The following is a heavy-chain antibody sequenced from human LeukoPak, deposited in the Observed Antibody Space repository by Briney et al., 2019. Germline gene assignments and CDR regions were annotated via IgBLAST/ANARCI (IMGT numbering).Heavy chain of an antibody. V-gene: IGHV4-34*01. CDR2: INHSGGT. D-gene: IGHD6-19*01. Sequence: KPSETLSLTCAVYGGSFSGYYWSWIRQPPGKGLEWIGEINHSGGTNYNPSLKSRVTISVDTSKNQFSLKLSSVTAADTAVYYCASCRHSSGWYIDYWGQGTLVTVSS. CDR3: ASCRHSSGWYIDY. J-gene: IGHJ4*02. CDR1: GGSFSGYY.